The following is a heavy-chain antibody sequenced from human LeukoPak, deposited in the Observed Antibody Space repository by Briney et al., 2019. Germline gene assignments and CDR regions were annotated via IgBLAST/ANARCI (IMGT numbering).Heavy chain of an antibody. V-gene: IGHV1-18*04. CDR1: GYTFSSYG. J-gene: IGHJ4*02. Sequence: GASVKVSCKASGYTFSSYGTSWVRQAPGQGLERMGWISAYNGNTNYAQKFQGRVTMTTETSTSTAYMELRSLRSDDTAVYYCARDPLPTYYYGSGSYPDYFDYWGQGTLVTVSS. CDR2: ISAYNGNT. D-gene: IGHD3-10*01. CDR3: ARDPLPTYYYGSGSYPDYFDY.